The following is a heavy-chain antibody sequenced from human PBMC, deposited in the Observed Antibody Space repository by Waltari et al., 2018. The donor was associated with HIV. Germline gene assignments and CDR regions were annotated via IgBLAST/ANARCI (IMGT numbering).Heavy chain of an antibody. CDR2: INHRGST. Sequence: QVQLQQWGAGLLKPSETLSPPCAVYGGSFSGYYWSWIRQPPGKGLAWIGEINHRGSTNNNPALKSRVSISVGTSKNQFSLRLSSVTAADTAVYYCARGRRIVDYYDSSGPLLTSPFDYWGQGTLVTVSS. D-gene: IGHD3-22*01. CDR3: ARGRRIVDYYDSSGPLLTSPFDY. J-gene: IGHJ4*02. V-gene: IGHV4-34*01. CDR1: GGSFSGYY.